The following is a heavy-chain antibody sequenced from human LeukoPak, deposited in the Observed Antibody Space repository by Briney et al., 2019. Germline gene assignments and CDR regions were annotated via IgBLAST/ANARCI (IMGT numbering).Heavy chain of an antibody. CDR2: ISDREGT. D-gene: IGHD3-10*01. Sequence: TSETLSLTCGVFGGYFSDYYWSWTRQSPGKGLEWIGEISDREGTNYNPSLRSRVTISEDKSKNQFSLRLTSVTAADTAVYYCAHGNLHYGSGSYYYWGQGTQVTVSS. J-gene: IGHJ4*02. CDR3: AHGNLHYGSGSYYY. V-gene: IGHV4-34*01. CDR1: GGYFSDYY.